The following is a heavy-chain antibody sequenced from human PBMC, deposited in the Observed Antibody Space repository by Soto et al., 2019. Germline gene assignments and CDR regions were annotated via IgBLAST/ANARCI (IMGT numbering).Heavy chain of an antibody. D-gene: IGHD3-22*01. V-gene: IGHV4-59*01. CDR3: ARRQYYDSSAYYL. CDR2: IYYSGST. J-gene: IGHJ5*02. CDR1: GGSISRYY. Sequence: PETLSVTCSGSGGSISRYYWSWIRQPPGKGLEWIGYIYYSGSTNYNPSLKSRVTISVDTSKNQFSLKLSSVTAEDTAVYYCARRQYYDSSAYYLWGPGTPGTVS.